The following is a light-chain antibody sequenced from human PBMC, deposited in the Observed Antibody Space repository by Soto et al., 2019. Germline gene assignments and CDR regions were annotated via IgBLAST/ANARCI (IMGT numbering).Light chain of an antibody. V-gene: IGLV1-40*01. J-gene: IGLJ2*01. Sequence: QSVLTQPPSVSGAPGQRVTISCTGSSSNIGAGYDVQWYQHLPGTAPKLLIYDNNNRPSGVPGRFSGSKSGTSASLAITGLQAEDEAEYYCQSYYSGFVNGVVFGGGTKLTVL. CDR2: DNN. CDR3: QSYYSGFVNGVV. CDR1: SSNIGAGYD.